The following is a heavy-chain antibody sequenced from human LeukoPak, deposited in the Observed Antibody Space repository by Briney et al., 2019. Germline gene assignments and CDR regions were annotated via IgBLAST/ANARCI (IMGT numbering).Heavy chain of an antibody. CDR1: GGSISSGSYY. CDR3: AREDFWSGYSIDY. CDR2: IYTSGST. Sequence: PSETLSLTCTVSGGSISSGSYYWSWIRQPAGKGLEWIGRIYTSGSTNYNPSLKSRVTISVDTSKNQFSLKLSSVTAADTAVYYCAREDFWSGYSIDYWGQGTLVTVSS. V-gene: IGHV4-61*02. D-gene: IGHD3-3*01. J-gene: IGHJ4*02.